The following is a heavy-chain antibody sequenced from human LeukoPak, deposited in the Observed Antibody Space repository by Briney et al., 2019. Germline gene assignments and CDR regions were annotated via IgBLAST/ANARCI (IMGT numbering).Heavy chain of an antibody. CDR3: ARGTGYAVFDI. Sequence: PGGSLRLSCAASGFTFSSYWMHWVRQAPVEGLVWVSRINSDGSSTDYADFVKGRFTISRDNAKNTLYLQMNSLRAEDTAVYYCARGTGYAVFDIWGQGTMVTVSS. CDR1: GFTFSSYW. D-gene: IGHD5-12*01. CDR2: INSDGSST. V-gene: IGHV3-74*01. J-gene: IGHJ3*02.